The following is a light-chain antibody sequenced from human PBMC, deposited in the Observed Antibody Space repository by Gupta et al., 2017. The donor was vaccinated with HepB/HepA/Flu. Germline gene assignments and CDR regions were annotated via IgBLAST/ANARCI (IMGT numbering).Light chain of an antibody. CDR2: TTS. V-gene: IGKV1-39*01. CDR1: QRINGY. CDR3: QQGDDAPFI. J-gene: IGKJ1*01. Sequence: DIQMTQSPSSLSASVGDRVTITCRPSQRINGYLNWYQQKPGKAPKLLLHTTSTLQSGVPSRFSGSGSGTDFTLTISRMQPEDFATYYCQQGDDAPFIFGQGTRVDIE.